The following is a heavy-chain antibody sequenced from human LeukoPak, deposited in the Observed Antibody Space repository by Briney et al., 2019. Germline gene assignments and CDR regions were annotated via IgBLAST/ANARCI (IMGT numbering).Heavy chain of an antibody. J-gene: IGHJ5*02. V-gene: IGHV1-2*04. CDR1: GYTFTGYY. D-gene: IGHD1-26*01. CDR2: INPNSGGT. CDR3: ARGRRVGATEYNWFDP. Sequence: ASVKVSCKASGYTFTGYYMHWVRQAPGQGLEWMGWINPNSGGTNYAQKFQGWVTMTRDTSISTAYMELSRLRSDDTAVYYCARGRRVGATEYNWFDPWGQGTLVTVSS.